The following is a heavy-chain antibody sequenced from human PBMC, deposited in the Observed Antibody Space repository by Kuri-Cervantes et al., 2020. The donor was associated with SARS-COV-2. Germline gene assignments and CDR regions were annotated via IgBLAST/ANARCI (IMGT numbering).Heavy chain of an antibody. CDR2: IDYSGSS. CDR3: ARHLRDFGALYRFDL. V-gene: IGHV4-38-2*01. Sequence: GSLRLSFAVSGYSISSGYYWGWIGQSPGKELTWIGSIDYSGSSYYSPSLKSRVTTSVDSSKNQFSLKLTSVTAADTGVYYCARHLRDFGALYRFDLWGQGTLVTVSS. D-gene: IGHD4-17*01. CDR1: GYSISSGYY. J-gene: IGHJ4*02.